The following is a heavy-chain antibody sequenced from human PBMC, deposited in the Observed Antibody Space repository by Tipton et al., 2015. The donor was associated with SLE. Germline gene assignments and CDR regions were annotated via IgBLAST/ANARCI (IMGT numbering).Heavy chain of an antibody. CDR2: VNPDTGGT. V-gene: IGHV1-46*01. CDR1: GYTFSSNY. CDR3: ARDRSRSGSDAFDY. D-gene: IGHD6-19*01. Sequence: QLVQSGAEVKKPGASVKVSCTASGYTFSSNYIHWVRQAPGQGLEWMGIVNPDTGGTSYAQRFQGRVTVTADTSSSTVYVELSSLRFEDTAVYYCARDRSRSGSDAFDYWGHGSLVTVSS. J-gene: IGHJ4*01.